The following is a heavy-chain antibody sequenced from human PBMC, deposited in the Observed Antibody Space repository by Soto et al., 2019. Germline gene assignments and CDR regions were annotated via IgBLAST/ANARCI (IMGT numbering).Heavy chain of an antibody. V-gene: IGHV4-34*01. D-gene: IGHD3-9*01. CDR2: INHSGSN. J-gene: IGHJ3*02. CDR3: ARGGSNDWQVAFDI. Sequence: SETLSLTCVVSGGSFSTYYYNWIRQSPGKGLEWIGEINHSGSNNYSPSLKSRVTMSLDTSKNQFPLKLTSVTAADTAVYYCARGGSNDWQVAFDIWGQGTMVTVSS. CDR1: GGSFSTYY.